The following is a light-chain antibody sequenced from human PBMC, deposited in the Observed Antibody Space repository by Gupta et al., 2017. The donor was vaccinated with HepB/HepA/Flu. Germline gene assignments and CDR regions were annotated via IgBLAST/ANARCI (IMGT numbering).Light chain of an antibody. V-gene: IGLV3-25*02. CDR3: QSPDRSGNKVL. J-gene: IGLJ3*02. CDR1: ALPNHY. Sequence: GLTQPPSISVSPGPTARITCSGHALPNHYANWFQQKPGQAPIRFIYKDSGRPSGIPERFSASSSGTTATFTITGVQAEEEAFYYCQSPDRSGNKVLFGGGTKLTVL. CDR2: KDS.